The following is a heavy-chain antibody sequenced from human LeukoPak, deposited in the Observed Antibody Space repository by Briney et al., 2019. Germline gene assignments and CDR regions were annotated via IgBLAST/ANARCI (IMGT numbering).Heavy chain of an antibody. D-gene: IGHD3-10*01. CDR3: TTHESAGATMVLFGY. Sequence: PGGSLRLSCAASGFTFNDSAMFWVRQASGKGLEWVGRIRSKANSYATAYPASVKGRFTISRDDSKNTTFLQMNSLKTEDTAVYYCTTHESAGATMVLFGYWGQGTLVTVSS. CDR2: IRSKANSYAT. J-gene: IGHJ4*02. V-gene: IGHV3-73*01. CDR1: GFTFNDSA.